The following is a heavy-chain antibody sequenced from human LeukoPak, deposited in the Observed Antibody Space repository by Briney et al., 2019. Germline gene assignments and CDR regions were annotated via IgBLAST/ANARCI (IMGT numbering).Heavy chain of an antibody. J-gene: IGHJ4*02. CDR2: ISYDGSNK. Sequence: PGGSLRLSCAASGFTFSSYGMHWVRQAPGKGLEWVAVISYDGSNKYYADSVKGRFTISRDNSKNTLYLQMNSLRAEDTAVYYCAKNNGGRVPAALEYWGQGTLVTVSS. CDR1: GFTFSSYG. CDR3: AKNNGGRVPAALEY. D-gene: IGHD2-2*01. V-gene: IGHV3-30*18.